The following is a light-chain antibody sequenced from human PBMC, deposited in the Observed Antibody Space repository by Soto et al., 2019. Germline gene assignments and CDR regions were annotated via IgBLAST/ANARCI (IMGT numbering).Light chain of an antibody. CDR1: QGVSSY. V-gene: IGKV3-11*01. J-gene: IGKJ3*01. CDR2: DAS. Sequence: EIVMTQSPATLFVSPGDRAILSCRAGQGVSSYLAWYQQKPGQAPRLLIYDASNRATGIPARFSGSGSGTDFTLTISSLEPEDFAVYYCQQRSNWPRLFTFGPGTKVDIK. CDR3: QQRSNWPRLFT.